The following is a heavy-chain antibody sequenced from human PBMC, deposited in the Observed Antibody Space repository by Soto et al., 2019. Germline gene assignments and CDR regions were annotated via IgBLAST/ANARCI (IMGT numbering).Heavy chain of an antibody. V-gene: IGHV4-34*01. D-gene: IGHD6-19*01. CDR1: GGSFSGYY. CDR3: ARSRRGAYSSGWYSPSGYYNYGIDV. Sequence: SETLSLTCAVYGGSFSGYYWTWIRQPPGTGLEWIGEINHSGSTNYNPSLKSRVTISVDTSKNQFSLKLTSVTAADTAVYYCARSRRGAYSSGWYSPSGYYNYGIDVWGQGTKVTVSS. CDR2: INHSGST. J-gene: IGHJ6*02.